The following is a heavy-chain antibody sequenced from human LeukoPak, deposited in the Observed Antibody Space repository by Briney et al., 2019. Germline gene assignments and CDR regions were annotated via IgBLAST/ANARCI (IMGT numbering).Heavy chain of an antibody. V-gene: IGHV4-59*01. CDR2: IYYSGST. J-gene: IGHJ4*02. CDR3: ARGGRIAAAGFDY. CDR1: GGSISSYY. Sequence: SETLSLTCTVSGGSISSYYCSWIRQPPGKGLEWIGYIYYSGSTNYNPSLKSRVTISVDTSKNQFSLKLSSVTAADTAVYYCARGGRIAAAGFDYWGQGTLVTVSS. D-gene: IGHD6-13*01.